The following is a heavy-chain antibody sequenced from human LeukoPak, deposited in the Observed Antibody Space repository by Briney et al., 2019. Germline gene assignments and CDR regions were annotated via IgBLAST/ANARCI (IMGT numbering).Heavy chain of an antibody. Sequence: SETLSLTCAVYGGSFSGYYWSWIRQPPGKGLEWIGEINHSGSTKYNPSLKSRVTISVDTSKNQFSLKLSSVTAADTAVYYCAREGTQSRYYYDSSASDYWGQGTLVTVSS. D-gene: IGHD3-22*01. J-gene: IGHJ4*02. CDR3: AREGTQSRYYYDSSASDY. CDR1: GGSFSGYY. V-gene: IGHV4-34*01. CDR2: INHSGST.